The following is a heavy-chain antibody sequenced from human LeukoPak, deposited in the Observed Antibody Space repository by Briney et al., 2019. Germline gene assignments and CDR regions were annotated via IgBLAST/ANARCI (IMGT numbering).Heavy chain of an antibody. CDR3: ARGEGSSSWARYYYYYMDV. CDR1: GGSISSYY. V-gene: IGHV4-4*07. CDR2: IYTSGST. Sequence: PSETLSLTCTVSGGSISSYYWSWIRQPAGKGLEWLGRIYTSGSTNYNPSLKSRVTMSVDTSKNQFSLKLSSVTAADTAVYYCARGEGSSSWARYYYYYMDVWGKGTTVTVSS. J-gene: IGHJ6*03. D-gene: IGHD6-13*01.